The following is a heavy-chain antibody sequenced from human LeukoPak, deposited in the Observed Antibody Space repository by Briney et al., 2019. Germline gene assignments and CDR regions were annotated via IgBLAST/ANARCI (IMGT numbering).Heavy chain of an antibody. V-gene: IGHV1-18*01. J-gene: IGHJ6*02. D-gene: IGHD2-15*01. Sequence: ASVTVSCTASGYTFTSYGISWVRQAPGQGLEWMGWISAYNGNTNYAQKLQGRVTMTTDTSTSTAYMELRSLRSDDTAVYYCARECSGGSCYSLMDVWGQGTTVTVSS. CDR3: ARECSGGSCYSLMDV. CDR1: GYTFTSYG. CDR2: ISAYNGNT.